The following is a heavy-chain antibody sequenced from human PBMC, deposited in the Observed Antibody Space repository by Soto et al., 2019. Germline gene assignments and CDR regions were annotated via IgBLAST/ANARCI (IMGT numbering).Heavy chain of an antibody. CDR2: IGWNSDTI. CDR1: GFTFDDYA. V-gene: IGHV3-9*01. CDR3: AKALARISAAPYYFDY. D-gene: IGHD6-13*01. Sequence: GGSLRLSCAASGFTFDDYAMHWVRQAPGKGLEWVSGIGWNSDTIGYADSVKGRFTISRDNAKNSLYLQMNSLRAEDTALYYCAKALARISAAPYYFDYWGQGTLVTVSS. J-gene: IGHJ4*02.